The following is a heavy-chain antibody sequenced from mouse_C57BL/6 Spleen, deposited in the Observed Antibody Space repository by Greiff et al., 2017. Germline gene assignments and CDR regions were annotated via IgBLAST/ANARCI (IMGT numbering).Heavy chain of an antibody. D-gene: IGHD1-1*01. Sequence: VQRVESGPGLVQPSQSLSITCTVSGFSLTSYGVHWVRQSPGKGLEWLGVIWSGGSTDYNAAFISRLSISKDNSKSQVFFKMNSLQADDTAIYXCARGLTTVVANWYFDVWGTGTTVTVSS. CDR3: ARGLTTVVANWYFDV. CDR1: GFSLTSYG. CDR2: IWSGGST. V-gene: IGHV2-2*01. J-gene: IGHJ1*03.